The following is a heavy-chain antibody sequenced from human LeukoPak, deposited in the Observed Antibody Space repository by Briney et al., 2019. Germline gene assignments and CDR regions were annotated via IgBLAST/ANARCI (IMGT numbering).Heavy chain of an antibody. CDR3: AKDGPSRPYDY. V-gene: IGHV3-23*01. Sequence: GGSLRLSCAASGFSFNNYDMNWVRQAPGKGLEWVSVISANGDDTKYADSVKGRFTSSRDNSRNTLYLQMSSLRAEDTAVYYCAKDGPSRPYDYWGQGTQVTVSS. CDR1: GFSFNNYD. CDR2: ISANGDDT. J-gene: IGHJ4*02. D-gene: IGHD2-2*01.